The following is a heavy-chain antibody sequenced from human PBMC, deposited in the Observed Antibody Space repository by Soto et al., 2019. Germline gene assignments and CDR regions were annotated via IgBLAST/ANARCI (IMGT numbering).Heavy chain of an antibody. Sequence: SETLSLTCAIYGGSFSGYYWSWIRQPPGKGLEWIGEINHSGSTNYNPSLKSRVAMSVDNSKNTLYLQVIGLRAEDTAVYYCVKGTEQYYHYVMDVWGQGTTVTVSS. CDR3: VKGTEQYYHYVMDV. J-gene: IGHJ6*02. CDR1: GGSFSGYY. V-gene: IGHV4-34*01. CDR2: INHSGST.